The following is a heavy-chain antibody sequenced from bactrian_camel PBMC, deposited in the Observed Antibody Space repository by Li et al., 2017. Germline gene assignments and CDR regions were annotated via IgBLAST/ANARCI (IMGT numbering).Heavy chain of an antibody. V-gene: IGHV3S53*01. CDR1: GYIHTTYT. J-gene: IGHJ4*01. CDR2: TDSDDST. CDR3: AVDRWRCDSRGPSWYPD. Sequence: HVQLVESGGGSVQAGGSLRLSCTISGYIHTTYTMAWFRQAPGGEREGVASTDSDDSTSYASSVRGRFTISRDNAKNTLYLQMNSLKPEDTAWYYCAVDRWRCDSRGPSWYPDWGQGTQVTVS. D-gene: IGHD2*01.